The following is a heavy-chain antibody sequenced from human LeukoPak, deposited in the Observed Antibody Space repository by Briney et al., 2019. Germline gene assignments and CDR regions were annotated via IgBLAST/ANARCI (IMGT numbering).Heavy chain of an antibody. CDR2: IYYSGST. CDR3: ARDDLLHCSSTSCYHYGMDV. CDR1: GGSISSGGYY. Sequence: PSQTLSLTCTVSGGSISSGGYYWSWIRQHPGKGLGWIGYIYYSGSTYYNPSLKSRVTISVDTSKNQFSLKLSSVTAADTAVYYCARDDLLHCSSTSCYHYGMDVWGQGTTVTVSS. V-gene: IGHV4-31*03. D-gene: IGHD2-2*01. J-gene: IGHJ6*02.